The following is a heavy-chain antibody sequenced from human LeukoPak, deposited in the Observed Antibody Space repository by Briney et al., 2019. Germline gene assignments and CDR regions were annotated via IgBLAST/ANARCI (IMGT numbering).Heavy chain of an antibody. CDR1: GGSISSSSYY. D-gene: IGHD5-12*01. CDR2: IYYSGST. Sequence: TETLSLTCTVSGGSISSSSYYWGWIRQPPGKGLEWIGSIYYSGSTYYNPSLKSRVTISVDTSKKQFSLKLSSVTAADTAVYYCAAGGGYPQGFYYFDYWGQGTLVTVSS. CDR3: AAGGGYPQGFYYFDY. J-gene: IGHJ4*02. V-gene: IGHV4-39*01.